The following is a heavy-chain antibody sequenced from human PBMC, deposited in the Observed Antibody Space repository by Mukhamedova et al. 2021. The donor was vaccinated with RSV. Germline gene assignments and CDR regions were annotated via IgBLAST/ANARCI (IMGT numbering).Heavy chain of an antibody. CDR3: ASARHCSSPSCYESYFDY. D-gene: IGHD2-2*01. V-gene: IGHV1-18*01. CDR2: ISAYNGNT. J-gene: IGHJ4*02. Sequence: GQGLEWMGWISAYNGNTNSAQKFQGRVTMTTDTSTNTAYMEVKSLRSDDTAVYYCASARHCSSPSCYESYFDYWGQGTLVTVSS.